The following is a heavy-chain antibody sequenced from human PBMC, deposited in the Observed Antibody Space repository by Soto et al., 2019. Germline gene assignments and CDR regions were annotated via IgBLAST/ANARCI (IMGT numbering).Heavy chain of an antibody. CDR3: ARASYYDSSGINNAPDS. V-gene: IGHV1-2*04. J-gene: IGHJ4*02. D-gene: IGHD3-22*01. CDR1: GYTFTGYY. Sequence: GASVKVSCKASGYTFTGYYMHCVRQAPGQGLEWMGWINPNSGGTNYAQKFQGWVTMTRDTSISTAYMELSRLRSDDTAVYYCARASYYDSSGINNAPDSWGQGTPVPVSS. CDR2: INPNSGGT.